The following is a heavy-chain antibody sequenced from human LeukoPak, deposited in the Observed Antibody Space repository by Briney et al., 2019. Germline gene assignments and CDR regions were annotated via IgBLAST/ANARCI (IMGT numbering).Heavy chain of an antibody. D-gene: IGHD6-13*01. CDR2: IYSGGST. J-gene: IGHJ6*02. CDR1: GFTVSSNY. V-gene: IGHV3-66*01. CDR3: ARDVAAAFPGYSMDV. Sequence: GGSLRLSCAASGFTVSSNYMSWVRQAPGKGLEWVSVIYSGGSTYYADSVKGRFTISRDNSKNTLYLQMNSLRAEDTAVYYCARDVAAAFPGYSMDVWGQGTTVTVSS.